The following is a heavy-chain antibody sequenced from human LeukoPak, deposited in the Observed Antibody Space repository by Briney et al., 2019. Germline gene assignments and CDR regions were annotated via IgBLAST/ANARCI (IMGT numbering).Heavy chain of an antibody. CDR3: ASNMAGKGY. Sequence: GASVKVPCTASGGTFSSYAISWVRQAPGQGLEWMGGIIPIFGTANYAQKFQGRVTITADESTSTAYMELSSLRSEDTAVYYCASNMAGKGYWGQGTLVTVSS. CDR1: GGTFSSYA. D-gene: IGHD6-19*01. CDR2: IIPIFGTA. J-gene: IGHJ4*02. V-gene: IGHV1-69*13.